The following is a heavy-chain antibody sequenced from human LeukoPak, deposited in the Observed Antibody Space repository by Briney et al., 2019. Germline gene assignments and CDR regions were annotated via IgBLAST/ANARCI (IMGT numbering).Heavy chain of an antibody. CDR3: AKDTVYRNAFDI. CDR2: ISGSGGST. V-gene: IGHV3-23*01. J-gene: IGHJ3*02. D-gene: IGHD1-14*01. CDR1: GFTFSSYA. Sequence: PGESLRLSCAASGFTFSSYAMSWVRQAPGKGLEWVSAISGSGGSTYYADSVKGRFTISRDNSKNTLYLQMNSLRAEDTAVYYCAKDTVYRNAFDIWGQGTMVTVSS.